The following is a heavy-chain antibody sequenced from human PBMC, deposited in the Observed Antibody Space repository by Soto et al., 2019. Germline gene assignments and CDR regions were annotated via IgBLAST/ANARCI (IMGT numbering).Heavy chain of an antibody. D-gene: IGHD2-2*01. V-gene: IGHV1-3*01. CDR1: GYTFTSYA. CDR3: ARPEYCSSTSCYHLGWFDP. J-gene: IGHJ5*02. CDR2: INAGNGNT. Sequence: QVQLVQSGAEVKKPGASVKVSCKASGYTFTSYAMHWVRQAPGQRLEWMGWINAGNGNTKYSQKFQGRVTITRDTSASKAYMELSSLRSEDTAVYYCARPEYCSSTSCYHLGWFDPWGQGTLVTVSS.